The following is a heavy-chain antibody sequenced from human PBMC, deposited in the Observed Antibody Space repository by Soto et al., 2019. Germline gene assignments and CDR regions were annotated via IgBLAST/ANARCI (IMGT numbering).Heavy chain of an antibody. CDR3: AKDQGSSWYEIDS. J-gene: IGHJ4*02. Sequence: EVQLLESGGGLVQPGGSLRLSCAASGFTFSNYAVTWVRQAPGKGQEWVSTISGSGGSTYYADSVKGRFTISRDNSKNTLYLQMNSLRAEDTAVYYCAKDQGSSWYEIDSWGQGTLVTVSS. CDR1: GFTFSNYA. D-gene: IGHD6-13*01. V-gene: IGHV3-23*01. CDR2: ISGSGGST.